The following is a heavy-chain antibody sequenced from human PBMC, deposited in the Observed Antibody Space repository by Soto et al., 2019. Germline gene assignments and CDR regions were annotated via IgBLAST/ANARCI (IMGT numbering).Heavy chain of an antibody. V-gene: IGHV1-18*01. Sequence: ASVKVSCKASGYTFASYGISWLRRAPGQGLEWLGWVSTYSPKTVYAQKFQGRVTMTTDTSTTTAYMELTSLTSNDTAVYYCARDREVGATFSYFDYWGQGTLVTVSS. CDR1: GYTFASYG. J-gene: IGHJ4*02. D-gene: IGHD1-26*01. CDR2: VSTYSPKT. CDR3: ARDREVGATFSYFDY.